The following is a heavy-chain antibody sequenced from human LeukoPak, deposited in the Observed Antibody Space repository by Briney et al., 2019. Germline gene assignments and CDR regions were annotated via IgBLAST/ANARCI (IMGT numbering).Heavy chain of an antibody. CDR3: ASTERCSTTCPLDY. J-gene: IGHJ4*02. CDR1: GGSFRGYY. CDR2: INHSGST. V-gene: IGHV4-34*01. Sequence: SETLSLTCAVYGGSFRGYYWSWIRQPPGKGLEWIGEINHSGSTNYNPSLKSRVTISLDTSMKKFSLKLNSVTAADTAVYYCASTERCSTTCPLDYWGQGTLATVSS. D-gene: IGHD2-2*01.